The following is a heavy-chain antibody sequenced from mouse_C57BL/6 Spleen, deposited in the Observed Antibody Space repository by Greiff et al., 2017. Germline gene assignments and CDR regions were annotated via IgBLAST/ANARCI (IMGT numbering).Heavy chain of an antibody. V-gene: IGHV2-2*01. CDR3: ARGGIYYYGSRHDYYAMDY. CDR1: GFSLTSYG. J-gene: IGHJ4*01. Sequence: QVQLQESGPGLVQPSQSLSITCTVSGFSLTSYGVHWVRQSPGQGLEWLGVIWSGGSTDYNAAFISRLSISKDNSKSQVFLKMNSLQADDKAIYYCARGGIYYYGSRHDYYAMDYWGQGTSVTVSS. CDR2: IWSGGST. D-gene: IGHD1-1*01.